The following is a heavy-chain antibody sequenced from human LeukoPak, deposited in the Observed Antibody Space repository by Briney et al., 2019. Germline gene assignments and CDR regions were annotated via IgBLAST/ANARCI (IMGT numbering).Heavy chain of an antibody. J-gene: IGHJ6*02. CDR1: GFTFSNYV. V-gene: IGHV3-11*01. CDR2: INHNGEMI. Sequence: GGSLRLSCAASGFTFSNYVMSWVRQAPGKGLEWVSYINHNGEMIFYPDSVKGRFTVSRDNAHNSLYLQMTSLRAEDTAVYYCARDASLYDYISYMDVWGQGTTVIVSS. D-gene: IGHD3-16*01. CDR3: ARDASLYDYISYMDV.